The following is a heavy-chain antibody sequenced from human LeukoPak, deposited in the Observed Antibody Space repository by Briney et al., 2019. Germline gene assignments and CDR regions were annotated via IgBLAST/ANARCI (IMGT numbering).Heavy chain of an antibody. CDR3: ARGRPPGYYGSGRYPYYYYGMDV. Sequence: GGSLRLSCAASGFTFSSYGMHWVRQAPGKGLEWVAVIWYDGSNKYYADSVKGRFTISRDNSKNTLYLQMNSLRAEDTAVYYCARGRPPGYYGSGRYPYYYYGMDVWGQGTTVTVSS. V-gene: IGHV3-33*01. CDR2: IWYDGSNK. J-gene: IGHJ6*02. CDR1: GFTFSSYG. D-gene: IGHD3-10*01.